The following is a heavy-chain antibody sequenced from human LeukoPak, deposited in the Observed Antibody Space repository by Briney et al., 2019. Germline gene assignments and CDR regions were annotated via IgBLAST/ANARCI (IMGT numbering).Heavy chain of an antibody. D-gene: IGHD2-15*01. CDR3: ARDRVGVVVVAATLNY. CDR1: GYTFTSYG. Sequence: ASVKVSCKASGYTFTSYGISWVRQAPGQGLEWMGWISAYNGNTNYAQKLQGRVTMNTDTSTSTAYMELRSLRSDDTAVYYCARDRVGVVVVAATLNYWGQGTLVTVSS. CDR2: ISAYNGNT. J-gene: IGHJ4*02. V-gene: IGHV1-18*01.